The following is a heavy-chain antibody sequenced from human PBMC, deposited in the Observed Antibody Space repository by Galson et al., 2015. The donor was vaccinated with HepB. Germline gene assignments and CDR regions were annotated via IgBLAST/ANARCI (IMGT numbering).Heavy chain of an antibody. CDR1: GFTFSSYA. J-gene: IGHJ4*02. Sequence: SLRLSCAASGFTFSSYAMSWVRQAPGKGLEWVSAISGSGGSTYYADSVKGRFTISRDNSKNTLYLQMNSLRAEDTAVYYCAGQIYDILTEVDYWGQGTLVTVSS. D-gene: IGHD3-9*01. CDR3: AGQIYDILTEVDY. V-gene: IGHV3-23*01. CDR2: ISGSGGST.